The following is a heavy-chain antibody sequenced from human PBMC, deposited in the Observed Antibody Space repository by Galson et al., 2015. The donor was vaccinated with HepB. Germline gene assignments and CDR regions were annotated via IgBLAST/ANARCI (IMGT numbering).Heavy chain of an antibody. D-gene: IGHD3-16*01. CDR3: AKDSGLGGEDY. CDR1: GFTFSVYT. Sequence: SLRLSCAASGFTFSVYTMNWVRQAPGKGLEWVSAIRGSGTGTYYADSVKGRFTISRDDSKNTLFLQLNSLRAEDTAIYYCAKDSGLGGEDYWGKGTTVTVSS. CDR2: IRGSGTGT. V-gene: IGHV3-23*01. J-gene: IGHJ6*03.